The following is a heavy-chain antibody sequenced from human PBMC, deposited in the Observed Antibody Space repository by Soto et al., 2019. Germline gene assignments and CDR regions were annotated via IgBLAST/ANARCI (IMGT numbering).Heavy chain of an antibody. CDR3: ARAPLPAWFDP. J-gene: IGHJ5*02. V-gene: IGHV4-31*03. CDR1: GGSISSGGYY. CDR2: IYYSGST. Sequence: SETLSLTCTVSGGSISSGGYYWSWIRQHPGKGLEWIGYIYYSGSTYHNPSLKSRVTISVDTSKNQFSLKLSSVTAADTAVYYCARAPLPAWFDPWGQGTLVTVSS.